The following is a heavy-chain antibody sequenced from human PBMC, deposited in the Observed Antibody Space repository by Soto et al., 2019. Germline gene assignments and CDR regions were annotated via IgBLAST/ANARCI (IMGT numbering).Heavy chain of an antibody. CDR1: GFTFSDSV. D-gene: IGHD2-21*02. V-gene: IGHV3-23*01. Sequence: PGGSLRLSCVGSGFTFSDSVMAWVRQAPGKGLEWLSVMSGDGRTRYALSVTGRFTISRDNSKNTVYLQMNRLRGDDTAVYFCATGLTLPVRPSFDTWGQGTLVTVSS. CDR3: ATGLTLPVRPSFDT. CDR2: MSGDGRT. J-gene: IGHJ5*02.